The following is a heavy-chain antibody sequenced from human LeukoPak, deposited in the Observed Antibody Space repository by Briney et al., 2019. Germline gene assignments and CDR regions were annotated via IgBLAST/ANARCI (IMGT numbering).Heavy chain of an antibody. CDR1: GFTFSSYS. J-gene: IGHJ4*02. Sequence: PGGSLRLSCAASGFTFSSYSMNWVRQAPGKGLEWVSVIYSGGSTYYADSVKGRFTISRDNSKSTLYLQMNSLRAEDTAVYYCARGLPVAGGYYFDYWGQGTLVTVSS. CDR3: ARGLPVAGGYYFDY. D-gene: IGHD6-19*01. V-gene: IGHV3-53*01. CDR2: IYSGGST.